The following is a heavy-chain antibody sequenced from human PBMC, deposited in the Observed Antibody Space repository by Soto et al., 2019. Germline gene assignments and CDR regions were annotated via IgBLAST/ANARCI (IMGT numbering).Heavy chain of an antibody. CDR2: INPGSGGT. CDR1: GYTFTDNN. Sequence: QVQLVQSGAGVKKPGASVKVSCKASGYTFTDNNIHWVRQAPGQGLEWMGWINPGSGGTNYAQKFQGRVTMTRDTSISTAYMELSSLTSDDTAVYYCARGVGSSWFDPWGQGTLVTVSS. CDR3: ARGVGSSWFDP. V-gene: IGHV1-2*02. D-gene: IGHD6-25*01. J-gene: IGHJ5*02.